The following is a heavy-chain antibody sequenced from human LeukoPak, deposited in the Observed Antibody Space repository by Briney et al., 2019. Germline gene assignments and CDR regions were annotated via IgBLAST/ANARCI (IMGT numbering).Heavy chain of an antibody. J-gene: IGHJ3*01. CDR2: IIPILGIA. D-gene: IGHD2/OR15-2a*01. CDR1: GGTFSSYT. CDR3: AREGLVIRAAFDV. Sequence: SVKVSCKASGGTFSSYTISWVRQAPGQGLEWMGRIIPILGIANYAQKFQGRVTITADKSTSTAYIELSSLRSEDTAVYYCAREGLVIRAAFDVWGQGTMVTVSS. V-gene: IGHV1-69*04.